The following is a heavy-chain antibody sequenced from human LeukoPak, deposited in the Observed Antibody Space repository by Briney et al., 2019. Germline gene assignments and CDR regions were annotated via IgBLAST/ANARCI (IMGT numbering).Heavy chain of an antibody. J-gene: IGHJ4*02. CDR2: IYYSGST. CDR3: ARTIRYFDWLSYYSDY. Sequence: PSETLSLTCTVSGGSISSYYWSWIRQPPGKGLEWIGYIYYSGSTNYNPSLKSRVTISVDTSKNQFSLKLSSVTAADTAVYYCARTIRYFDWLSYYSDYWGQGTLVTVSS. V-gene: IGHV4-59*01. D-gene: IGHD3-9*01. CDR1: GGSISSYY.